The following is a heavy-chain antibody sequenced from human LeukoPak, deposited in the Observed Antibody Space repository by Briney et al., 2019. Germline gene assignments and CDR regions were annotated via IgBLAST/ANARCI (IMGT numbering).Heavy chain of an antibody. J-gene: IGHJ4*02. D-gene: IGHD6-13*01. CDR2: IYYSGST. Sequence: SETLSLTCTVSGGSISSYYWSWIRQPPGKGLEWIGYIYYSGSTNYNPSLKSRVTISVDTSKNQFSLKLSSVTAADTAVYYCARLVEAAADHWGQGTLVTVSS. CDR1: GGSISSYY. CDR3: ARLVEAAADH. V-gene: IGHV4-59*01.